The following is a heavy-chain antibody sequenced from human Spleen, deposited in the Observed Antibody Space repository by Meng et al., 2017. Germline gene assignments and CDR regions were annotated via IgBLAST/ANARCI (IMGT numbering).Heavy chain of an antibody. CDR1: GGSLRDYY. CDR3: ARGPTTMAHDFDY. Sequence: VQLQQWGEGLLKPSETLSRTCVVSGGSLRDYYWSWILQPPGKGLEWIGEINHSGSTNYNPSLESRATISVDTSQNNLSLKLSSVTAADSAVYYCARGPTTMAHDFDYWGQGTLVTVSS. CDR2: INHSGST. V-gene: IGHV4-34*01. J-gene: IGHJ4*02. D-gene: IGHD4-11*01.